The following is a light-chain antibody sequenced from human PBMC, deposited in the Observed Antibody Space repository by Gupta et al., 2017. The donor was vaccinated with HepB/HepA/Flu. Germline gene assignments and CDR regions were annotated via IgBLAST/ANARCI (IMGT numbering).Light chain of an antibody. J-gene: IGKJ3*01. CDR2: GAS. Sequence: EIVLTQSPGTLSLSPGERATLSCRASQSVSSSYLAWYQQNPGQAPRLLIYGASSRATGMPDRFSGSGSGTDFTLTISRLEPEDFAVYYCQQYGSSPFTFGPGTKVDIK. CDR1: QSVSSSY. CDR3: QQYGSSPFT. V-gene: IGKV3-20*01.